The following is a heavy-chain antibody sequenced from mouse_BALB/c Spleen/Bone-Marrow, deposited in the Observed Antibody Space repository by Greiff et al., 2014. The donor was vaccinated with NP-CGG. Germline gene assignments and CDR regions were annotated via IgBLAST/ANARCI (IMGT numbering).Heavy chain of an antibody. V-gene: IGHV1-80*01. CDR1: GYAFSSYW. J-gene: IGHJ2*01. CDR3: ARVRNWADY. D-gene: IGHD4-1*01. CDR2: IYPGDGDT. Sequence: QVQLKESGAELVRPGSSVKISCKASGYAFSSYWMNWVKQRPGQGLEWIGQIYPGDGDTNYNGKLKGKATLTADKSSSTAYMQLSSLTSEDSAVYFCARVRNWADYWGQGTTLPVSS.